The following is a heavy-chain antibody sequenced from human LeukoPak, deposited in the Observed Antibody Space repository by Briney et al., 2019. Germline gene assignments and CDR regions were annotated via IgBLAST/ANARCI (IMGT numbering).Heavy chain of an antibody. D-gene: IGHD1-26*01. CDR3: ARRFSGIYSGIDH. Sequence: GGSLRLSCAASGFTFSDHYMDWVRQAPGKGLEWVGRIRNREKSYTIEYAASVKGRFTISRDDSKNSLYLQMNSLKTEDTAVYYCARRFSGIYSGIDHWGQGTLVTVSS. CDR2: IRNREKSYTI. V-gene: IGHV3-72*01. J-gene: IGHJ4*02. CDR1: GFTFSDHY.